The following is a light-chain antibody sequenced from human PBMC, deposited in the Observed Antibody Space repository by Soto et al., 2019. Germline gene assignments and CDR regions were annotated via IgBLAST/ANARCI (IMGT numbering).Light chain of an antibody. CDR1: NIGSKS. CDR3: QVWDSSSDHPGVV. V-gene: IGLV3-21*04. CDR2: YDS. J-gene: IGLJ2*01. Sequence: SYELTQPPSVSVAPGKKARITCGGNNIGSKSVHWYQQKPGQAPVLVIYYDSDRPSGIPERFSGSNSGNTATLTISRVEAGDEADYYCQVWDSSSDHPGVVFGGGTKVTVL.